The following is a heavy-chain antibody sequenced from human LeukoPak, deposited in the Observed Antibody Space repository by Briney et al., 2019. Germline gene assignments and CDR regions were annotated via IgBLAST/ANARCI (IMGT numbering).Heavy chain of an antibody. J-gene: IGHJ6*02. CDR1: GFTFSSYA. D-gene: IGHD6-6*01. CDR3: AREYSSFPTRGYYYYYGVDV. V-gene: IGHV3-30*04. Sequence: GRSLRLSCAASGFTFSSYAMHWVRQAPGKGLEWVAVISYDGSNKYYADSVKGRFTISRDNSKNTLYLQMNSLRAEDTAVYYCAREYSSFPTRGYYYYYGVDVWGQGTTVTVSS. CDR2: ISYDGSNK.